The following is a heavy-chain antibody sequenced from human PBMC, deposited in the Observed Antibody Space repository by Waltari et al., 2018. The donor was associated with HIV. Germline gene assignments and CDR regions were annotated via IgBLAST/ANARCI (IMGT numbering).Heavy chain of an antibody. CDR1: GFTFDIYG. J-gene: IGHJ4*02. CDR2: ILWKSGNI. Sequence: EVSLVESGGGLVQPGRSLRLSCTTSGFTFDIYGMHWVRQVPGKGLEWVSVILWKSGNIGYADSVEGRFTISRDNARNSLYLQMDSLRPEDTALYYCVQDLGSRTAAAAYWGQGTVVTVSS. D-gene: IGHD6-13*01. CDR3: VQDLGSRTAAAAY. V-gene: IGHV3-9*01.